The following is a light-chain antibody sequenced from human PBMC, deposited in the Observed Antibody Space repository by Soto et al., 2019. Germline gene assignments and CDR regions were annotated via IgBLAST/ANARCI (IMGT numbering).Light chain of an antibody. CDR1: SSDVGAYDI. J-gene: IGLJ1*01. Sequence: QSVLTQPASVSGSPGQSITISCTGTSSDVGAYDIVSWYQQHPDKAPKLMIYEVSNRPSGVSNRFSGSKSVNTATLTISGLQAEDEADYYCSSYTSSSTRVFGTGTKLTVL. CDR3: SSYTSSSTRV. V-gene: IGLV2-14*03. CDR2: EVS.